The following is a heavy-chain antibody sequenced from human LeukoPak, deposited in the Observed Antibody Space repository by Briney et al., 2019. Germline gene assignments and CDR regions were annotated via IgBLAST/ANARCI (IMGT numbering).Heavy chain of an antibody. CDR1: GYTFTSYG. D-gene: IGHD6-13*01. CDR2: IIPIFGTA. CDR3: ARGGSSWSHNWFDP. Sequence: SVKVSCKASGYTFTSYGISWVRQAPGQGLEWMGGIIPIFGTANYAQKFQGRVTITADESTSTAYMELSSLRSEDTAVYYCARGGSSWSHNWFDPWGQGTLVTVSS. V-gene: IGHV1-69*13. J-gene: IGHJ5*02.